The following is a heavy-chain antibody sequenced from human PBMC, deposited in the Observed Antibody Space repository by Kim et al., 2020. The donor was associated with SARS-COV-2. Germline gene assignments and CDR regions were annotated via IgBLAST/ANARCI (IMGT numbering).Heavy chain of an antibody. Sequence: KRRFTIARDNSKNMLYLQMNSLRVEDTAVYYCARGTYYYGSGSYHPPDYWGQGTLVTVSS. CDR3: ARGTYYYGSGSYHPPDY. D-gene: IGHD3-10*01. J-gene: IGHJ4*02. V-gene: IGHV3-30*01.